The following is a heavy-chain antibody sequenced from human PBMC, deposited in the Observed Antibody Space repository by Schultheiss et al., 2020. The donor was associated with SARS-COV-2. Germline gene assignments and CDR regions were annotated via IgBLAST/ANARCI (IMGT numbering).Heavy chain of an antibody. CDR3: AVYCSSTSCYNRDYGMDV. CDR1: GYTFTSYY. V-gene: IGHV1-46*01. D-gene: IGHD2-2*02. J-gene: IGHJ6*02. Sequence: ASVKVSCKASGYTFTSYYMHWVRQAPGQGLEWMGIINPSGGSTSYAQKFQGRVTMTRDTSTSTVYMELSSLRSEDTAVYYCAVYCSSTSCYNRDYGMDVWGQGTTVTVSS. CDR2: INPSGGST.